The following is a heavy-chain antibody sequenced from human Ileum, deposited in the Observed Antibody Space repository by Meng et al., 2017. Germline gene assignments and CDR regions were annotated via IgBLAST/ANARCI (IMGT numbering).Heavy chain of an antibody. CDR3: ARHGGYSQDF. CDR1: SGSISRNTY. Sequence: QRQLEGAGPGLVRPSGTLSLTCAVSSGSISRNTYWSWVRQPPGKGLEWIGQISHSGSAYYNPSLKSRVTMSVDKSKSQFSLMLTSVTAADTAIYYCARHGGYSQDFWGQGTLVTVSS. D-gene: IGHD4-23*01. V-gene: IGHV4-4*02. J-gene: IGHJ4*02. CDR2: ISHSGSA.